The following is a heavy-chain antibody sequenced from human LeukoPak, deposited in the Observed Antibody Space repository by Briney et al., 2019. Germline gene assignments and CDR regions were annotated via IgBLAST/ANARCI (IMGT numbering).Heavy chain of an antibody. J-gene: IGHJ4*02. D-gene: IGHD2-21*01. CDR2: IYYSGST. CDR3: ARGWVIFDY. Sequence: SETLSLTCTVSGGSISSSSYYWGWIRQPPGKGLEWIGSIYYSGSTYYNPSLKSRVTISVDTSKNQFSLKLSSVTAADTAVYYCARGWVIFDYWGQGTLVTVSS. CDR1: GGSISSSSYY. V-gene: IGHV4-39*01.